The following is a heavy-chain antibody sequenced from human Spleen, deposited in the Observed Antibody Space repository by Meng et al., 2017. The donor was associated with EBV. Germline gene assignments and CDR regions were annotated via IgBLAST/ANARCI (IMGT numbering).Heavy chain of an antibody. J-gene: IGHJ4*02. D-gene: IGHD1-26*01. CDR2: ISVYNGKI. Sequence: VHVTLSVSRVMWAGASVGCAFKTSVYSCGRDGMSWVSQAPGQGLEWMEWISVYNGKIKYEQKFQGRVTMTTDTSTNTAYMELRSLRSDDTAVYYCARVFSGGSSESDYWGQGTLVTVSS. CDR1: VYSCGRDG. V-gene: IGHV1-18*01. CDR3: ARVFSGGSSESDY.